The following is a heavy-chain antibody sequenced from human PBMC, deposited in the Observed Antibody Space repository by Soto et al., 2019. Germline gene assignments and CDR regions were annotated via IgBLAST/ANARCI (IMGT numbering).Heavy chain of an antibody. D-gene: IGHD2-2*01. CDR3: ARHRYCSSTSCSPYNWFDP. CDR1: GGSISGNYIY. J-gene: IGHJ5*02. CDR2: IDYSGTT. Sequence: SETLSLTCSVSGGSISGNYIYWGWIRQPPGRGLEWIGIIDYSGTTYYNPSLKSRLTMSVDTSKNHFSLNLSSVTAADTAVYHCARHRYCSSTSCSPYNWFDPWGQGTLVTVSS. V-gene: IGHV4-39*01.